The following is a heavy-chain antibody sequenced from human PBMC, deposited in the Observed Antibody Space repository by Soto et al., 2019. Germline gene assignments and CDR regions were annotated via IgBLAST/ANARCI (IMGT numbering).Heavy chain of an antibody. J-gene: IGHJ2*01. Sequence: EVQLVESGGGLVQPGRSLRLSCAASGFTFDDYAMHWVRQAPGKGLGWVSGISWNSGSIGYADSVKGRFTISRDNAKNSLYLQMNSLRGEDTALYYCAKDRQSVANWYFDLWGRGTLVTVSP. CDR3: AKDRQSVANWYFDL. D-gene: IGHD2-15*01. CDR1: GFTFDDYA. V-gene: IGHV3-9*01. CDR2: ISWNSGSI.